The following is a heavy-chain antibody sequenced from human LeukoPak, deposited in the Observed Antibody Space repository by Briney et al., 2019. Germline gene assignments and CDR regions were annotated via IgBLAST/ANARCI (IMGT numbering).Heavy chain of an antibody. CDR1: GYTFTSYA. J-gene: IGHJ5*02. Sequence: GASVKVSCKASGYTFTSYAINWVRQATGQGLEWMGWMNPNSGNTGYAQKFQGRVTMTRNTSITTAYMELSSLRSEDTAVYYCARGRMVRGVTWWFDPWGQGTLVTVSS. CDR2: MNPNSGNT. V-gene: IGHV1-8*01. CDR3: ARGRMVRGVTWWFDP. D-gene: IGHD3-10*01.